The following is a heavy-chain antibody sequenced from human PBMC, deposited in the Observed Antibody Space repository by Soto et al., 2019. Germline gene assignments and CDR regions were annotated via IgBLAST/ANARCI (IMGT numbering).Heavy chain of an antibody. CDR2: FDPEDGET. J-gene: IGHJ4*02. CDR1: GYTLTELS. V-gene: IGHV1-24*01. CDR3: GTERWPGGITMVRGANYFDY. D-gene: IGHD3-10*01. Sequence: ASVKVSCKVSGYTLTELSMHWVRQAPGKGVERMGGFDPEDGETIYAQKFQGRVTMTEDTSTDTAYMELSSLRSEDTAVYYCGTERWPGGITMVRGANYFDYWGQGPLVTVSS.